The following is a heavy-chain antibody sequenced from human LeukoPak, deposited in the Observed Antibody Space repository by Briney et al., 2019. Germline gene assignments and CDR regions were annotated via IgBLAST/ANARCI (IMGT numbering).Heavy chain of an antibody. CDR3: ARESGLQLGQFYYYYGMDV. V-gene: IGHV4-31*03. D-gene: IGHD6-13*01. CDR1: GGSISSDDYY. J-gene: IGHJ6*02. Sequence: PSQTLSLTCTVSGGSISSDDYYWSWIRQHPGKGLECIGYIYYSGSTYYNPSLKSRLTISVDTSKNQFSLKLSSVTAADTAVYFCARESGLQLGQFYYYYGMDVWGQGTTVTVSS. CDR2: IYYSGST.